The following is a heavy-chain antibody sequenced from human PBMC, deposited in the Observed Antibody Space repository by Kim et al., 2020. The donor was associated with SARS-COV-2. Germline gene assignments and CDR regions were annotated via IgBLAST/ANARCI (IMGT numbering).Heavy chain of an antibody. D-gene: IGHD6-13*01. CDR1: VFTFSNAW. Sequence: GGSLRLSCVASVFTFSNAWMSWVRQAPGKGLEWVGRIKSKTDGGTTDYAAPVKGRFTISRDDSKNTLYLQMNSLKTEDTAVYYCTTNLAQLAHDAFDIWGQGTMVTVSS. CDR2: IKSKTDGGTT. J-gene: IGHJ3*02. CDR3: TTNLAQLAHDAFDI. V-gene: IGHV3-15*01.